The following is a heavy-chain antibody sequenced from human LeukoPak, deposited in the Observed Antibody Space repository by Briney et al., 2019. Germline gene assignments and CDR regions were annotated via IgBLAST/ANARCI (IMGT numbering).Heavy chain of an antibody. V-gene: IGHV1-69*05. J-gene: IGHJ4*02. D-gene: IGHD5-18*01. CDR3: ARDPRYSYANAH. CDR2: IIPIFGTA. Sequence: SVKVSCKASGGTFSSYAISWVRQAPGQGLEWMGRIIPIFGTANYAQKFQGRVTITTDESASTAYMELSSLRSEDTAVYYCARDPRYSYANAHWGQGTLVTVSS. CDR1: GGTFSSYA.